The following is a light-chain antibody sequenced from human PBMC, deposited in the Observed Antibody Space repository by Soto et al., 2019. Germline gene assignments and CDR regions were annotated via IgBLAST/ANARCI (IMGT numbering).Light chain of an antibody. V-gene: IGKV3-20*01. Sequence: EIVLTQSPGTLSLSPGERATLSCRSSQDLTASYLAWYQQKPGQAPRPLISGASNRATGISDRYSGTGSGTDFTLTISRLEPEDFAVYYCQQYNNLPYTFGQGTKLEIK. CDR2: GAS. CDR1: QDLTASY. CDR3: QQYNNLPYT. J-gene: IGKJ2*01.